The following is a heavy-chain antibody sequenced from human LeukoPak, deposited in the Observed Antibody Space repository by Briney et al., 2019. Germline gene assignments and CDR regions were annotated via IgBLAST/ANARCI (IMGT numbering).Heavy chain of an antibody. CDR2: IDPSGGST. D-gene: IGHD2-8*01. J-gene: IGHJ4*02. CDR3: ARDYCINGVCYIEDY. Sequence: GASVKVSCKASGYTFTSYYIHWVRQAPGQGLEWMGIIDPSGGSTNYVRKFQGRVTMTTDTSTSTVYMELSSLRSEDTAVYYCARDYCINGVCYIEDYWGQGTLVTVSS. CDR1: GYTFTSYY. V-gene: IGHV1-46*01.